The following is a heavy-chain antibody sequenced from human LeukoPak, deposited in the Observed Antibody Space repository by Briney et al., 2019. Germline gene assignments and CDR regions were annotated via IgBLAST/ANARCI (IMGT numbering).Heavy chain of an antibody. CDR2: IYYSGST. V-gene: IGHV4-31*03. D-gene: IGHD3-3*01. CDR1: GGSISSGGYC. CDR3: ARVRGSLRFLDY. J-gene: IGHJ4*02. Sequence: SETLSLTCTVSGGSISSGGYCWSWIRQHPGKGLEWIGYIYYSGSTYYNPSLKSRVTISVDTSKNQFSLKLSSVTAADTAVYYCARVRGSLRFLDYWGQGTLVTVSS.